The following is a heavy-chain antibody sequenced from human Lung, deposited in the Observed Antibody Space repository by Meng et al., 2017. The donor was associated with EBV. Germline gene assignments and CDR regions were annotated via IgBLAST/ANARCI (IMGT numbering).Heavy chain of an antibody. J-gene: IGHJ4*02. V-gene: IGHV4-34*01. D-gene: IGHD4-17*01. CDR3: ARGGDWQYYGVYFDY. CDR2: INNSGST. Sequence: QVRLQLWAAGLLKPSGPLLLSCAFTGWFFGGDCGSWISNPRGKGLEWSGEINNSGSTNYNPSTKSLVTISVDTTKNQYSLKLSFVTAATTAVYYCARGGDWQYYGVYFDYWGQGTLVTVSS. CDR1: GWFFGGDC.